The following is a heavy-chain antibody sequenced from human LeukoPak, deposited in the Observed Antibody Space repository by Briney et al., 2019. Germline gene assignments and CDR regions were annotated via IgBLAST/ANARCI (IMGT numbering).Heavy chain of an antibody. CDR2: ISGSGGST. Sequence: GGSLRLSCAASGFTFSSYAMSWVRQAPGKGLEWVSVISGSGGSTYYADSVKGRFTISRDNSRNTLYLQMNSLRAEDTAVYYCAKGSGSGWYGWFDPWGQGTLVTVSS. CDR3: AKGSGSGWYGWFDP. J-gene: IGHJ5*02. CDR1: GFTFSSYA. V-gene: IGHV3-23*01. D-gene: IGHD6-19*01.